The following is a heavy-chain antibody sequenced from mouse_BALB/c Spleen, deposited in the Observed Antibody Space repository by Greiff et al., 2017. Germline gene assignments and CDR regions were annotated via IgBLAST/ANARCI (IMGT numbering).Heavy chain of an antibody. J-gene: IGHJ2*01. V-gene: IGHV5-9-4*01. CDR2: ISSGGSYT. CDR3: ARVSDY. Sequence: EVQGVESGGGLVKPGGSLKLSCAASGFTFSSYAMSWVRQSPEKRLEWVAEISSGGSYTYYPDTVTGRFTISRDNAKNTLYLEMSSLRSEDTAMYYCARVSDYWGQGTTLTVSS. CDR1: GFTFSSYA.